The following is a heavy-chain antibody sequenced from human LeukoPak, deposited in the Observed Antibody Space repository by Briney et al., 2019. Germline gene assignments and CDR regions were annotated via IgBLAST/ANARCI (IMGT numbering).Heavy chain of an antibody. J-gene: IGHJ4*02. D-gene: IGHD3-10*01. CDR2: ISDTGANT. CDR1: GFSVKSYA. CDR3: ARAADSESSYRSSKY. Sequence: GGSLRLSCTASGFSVKSYAMFWIRQAPGKGLEWAAAISDTGANTNYAESVKGRFIISRDDSTGALYLQMHGLRLEDTAMYYCARAADSESSYRSSKYWGQGTLVSVSS. V-gene: IGHV3-30*04.